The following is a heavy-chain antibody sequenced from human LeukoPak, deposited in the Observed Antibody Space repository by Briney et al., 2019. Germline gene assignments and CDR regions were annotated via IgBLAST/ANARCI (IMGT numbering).Heavy chain of an antibody. J-gene: IGHJ4*02. CDR3: ARAVDYRNYFDY. D-gene: IGHD4-11*01. Sequence: ASVKVSCKTSGFTFTTHDINWVRQATGRGLEWMGWMNPDNGDTGLAQEFQGRLTMTRDTSISTAYMELSSLTSEDTAVYYCARAVDYRNYFDYWGQGTLVTVSS. CDR2: MNPDNGDT. CDR1: GFTFTTHD. V-gene: IGHV1-8*01.